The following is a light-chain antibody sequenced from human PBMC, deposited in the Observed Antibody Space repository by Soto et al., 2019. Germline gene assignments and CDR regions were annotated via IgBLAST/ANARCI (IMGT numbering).Light chain of an antibody. J-gene: IGKJ3*01. CDR1: QSVSSS. Sequence: FVVTQSPDTLSLSPGETATLSCRASQSVSSSVAWYQHKPGQSPRLVVYSGYKRSPGVPAGFSGSGSGTDFTLTISSLESDDFAIYYCQQRYSWLRVFGPGTKWIS. CDR2: SGY. CDR3: QQRYSWLRV. V-gene: IGKV3-11*01.